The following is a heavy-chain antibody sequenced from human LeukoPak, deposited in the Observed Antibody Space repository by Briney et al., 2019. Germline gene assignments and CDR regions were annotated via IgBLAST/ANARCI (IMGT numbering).Heavy chain of an antibody. CDR3: AADQELEPDYYYYGMDV. V-gene: IGHV1-58*02. D-gene: IGHD1-1*01. Sequence: ASVKVSCKASGFTFTGSAMQWVRQARGQRLEWIGWIVLGSGNTNYAQEFQERVTITRDMSTSTAYMELSSLRSEDTAVYYCAADQELEPDYYYYGMDVWGQGTTVTVSS. CDR1: GFTFTGSA. CDR2: IVLGSGNT. J-gene: IGHJ6*02.